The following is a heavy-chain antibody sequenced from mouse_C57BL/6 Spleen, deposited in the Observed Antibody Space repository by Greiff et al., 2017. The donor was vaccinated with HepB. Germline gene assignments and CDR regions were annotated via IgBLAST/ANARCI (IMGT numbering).Heavy chain of an antibody. CDR1: GYTFTDYE. CDR3: MGTAQALYYFDY. V-gene: IGHV1-15*01. J-gene: IGHJ2*01. CDR2: IDPETGGT. Sequence: QVQLQQSGAELVRPGASVTLSCKASGYTFTDYEMHWVKQTPVHGLEWIGAIDPETGGTAYNQKFKGKAILTADKSSSTAYTELRSLTSEDSAVYDCMGTAQALYYFDYWGQGTTLTVSS. D-gene: IGHD3-2*02.